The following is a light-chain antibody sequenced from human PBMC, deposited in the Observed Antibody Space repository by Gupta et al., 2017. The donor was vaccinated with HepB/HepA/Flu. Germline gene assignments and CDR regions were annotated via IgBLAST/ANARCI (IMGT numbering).Light chain of an antibody. Sequence: SYILTQPPSVSVAPERPARITCGGNNIGTKSVHWYQQRPGQAPLVVIYEDTNRPSGIPERISGSNSGNTATLTISRVEAGDEADYYCQVWDTRTDHPVVFGGGTKLTV. CDR3: QVWDTRTDHPVV. J-gene: IGLJ2*01. CDR2: EDT. V-gene: IGLV3-21*03. CDR1: NIGTKS.